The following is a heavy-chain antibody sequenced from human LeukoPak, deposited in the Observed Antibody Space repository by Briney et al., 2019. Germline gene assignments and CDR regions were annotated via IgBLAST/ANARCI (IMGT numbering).Heavy chain of an antibody. CDR1: GGSFSGYY. V-gene: IGHV4-34*01. Sequence: SETLSLTCAVYGGSFSGYYWSWIRQPPGKGLEWIGEINHSGSTNYSPSLKSRVTISVDTSKNQFSLKLSSVTAADTAVYYCARGIAVAPLYWGQGTLVTVSS. D-gene: IGHD6-19*01. CDR3: ARGIAVAPLY. CDR2: INHSGST. J-gene: IGHJ4*02.